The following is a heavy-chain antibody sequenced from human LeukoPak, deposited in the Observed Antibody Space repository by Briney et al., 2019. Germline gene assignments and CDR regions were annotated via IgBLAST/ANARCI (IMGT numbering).Heavy chain of an antibody. CDR1: GYTFTGYY. J-gene: IGHJ4*02. D-gene: IGHD3-22*01. CDR2: INPNSGGT. Sequence: GASVKVSCKASGYTFTGYYMHWVRQAPGQGLEWMGWINPNSGGTNYAQKFQGRVTMTRDTSISTAYMELSRLRSDDTAVYYCAKDRTRSYYDRGYFDYWGQGTLVTVSS. CDR3: AKDRTRSYYDRGYFDY. V-gene: IGHV1-2*02.